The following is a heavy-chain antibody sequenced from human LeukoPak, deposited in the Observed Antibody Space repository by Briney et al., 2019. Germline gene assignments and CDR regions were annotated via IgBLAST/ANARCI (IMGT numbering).Heavy chain of an antibody. V-gene: IGHV4-34*01. D-gene: IGHD3-3*01. CDR2: INHSGST. CDR1: GGSFSGYY. Sequence: PSETLSLTCAVYGGSFSGYYWSWIRQPPGKGLEWIGEINHSGSTNYNPSLKSRVTISVDTSKNQFSLKLSSVTAADTAVYYCARGWITDFWSGYQPNDAFDIWGQGTMVTVSS. CDR3: ARGWITDFWSGYQPNDAFDI. J-gene: IGHJ3*02.